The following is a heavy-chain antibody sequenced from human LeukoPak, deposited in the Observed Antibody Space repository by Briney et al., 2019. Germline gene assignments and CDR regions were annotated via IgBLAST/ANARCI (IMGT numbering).Heavy chain of an antibody. Sequence: GGSLRLSCAASGFTFSSYEMNWVRQAPGKGREWVANIGYSGRTIYYADSVKGRFTISRDNAKNSLYLQMNSLSVEDTAVYYCALLAVASEFDYWGQGALVTVSS. J-gene: IGHJ4*02. V-gene: IGHV3-48*03. CDR1: GFTFSSYE. CDR3: ALLAVASEFDY. D-gene: IGHD6-19*01. CDR2: IGYSGRTI.